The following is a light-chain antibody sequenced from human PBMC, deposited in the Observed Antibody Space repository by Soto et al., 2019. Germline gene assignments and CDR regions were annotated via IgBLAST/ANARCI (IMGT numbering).Light chain of an antibody. J-gene: IGKJ1*01. CDR3: QQYNNWPTWT. CDR1: QSVSSSY. Sequence: ETVLTQSPGTLSLSPGDRATLSCRASQSVSSSYLAWYQQKPGQAPRLLIYGSSTRATGTPARFSGSGSETDFTLTISSLQSEDFAIYYCQQYNNWPTWTSGQGTKVDIK. V-gene: IGKV3-15*01. CDR2: GSS.